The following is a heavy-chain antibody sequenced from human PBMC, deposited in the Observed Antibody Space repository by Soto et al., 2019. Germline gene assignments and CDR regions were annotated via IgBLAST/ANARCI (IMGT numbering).Heavy chain of an antibody. CDR2: IYHSGST. Sequence: PSETLSLTCAVSGGSISSGGYSWSWIRQPPGKGLEWIGYIYHSGSTYYNPSLKSRVTISVDRSKNQFSLKLSSVTAADTAVYYCAREEQAYCGGDCRYNWFDPWGQGTLVTVSS. CDR1: GGSISSGGYS. CDR3: AREEQAYCGGDCRYNWFDP. V-gene: IGHV4-30-2*01. J-gene: IGHJ5*02. D-gene: IGHD2-21*02.